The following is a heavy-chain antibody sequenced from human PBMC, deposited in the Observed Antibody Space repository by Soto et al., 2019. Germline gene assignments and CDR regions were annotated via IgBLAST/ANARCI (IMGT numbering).Heavy chain of an antibody. Sequence: QITLKESGPTLVKPTQTLTLTCTFSGFSLSTSGVGVGWIRQPPGKALEWLALIYWDDDKRYSPSLKSRLTITKDTSTHQVVLTMTNMDPVDTAPYYCAHSLIAAADIDDAFAIWGQGIIVNVAS. CDR3: AHSLIAAADIDDAFAI. J-gene: IGHJ3*02. CDR2: IYWDDDK. D-gene: IGHD6-13*01. CDR1: GFSLSTSGVG. V-gene: IGHV2-5*02.